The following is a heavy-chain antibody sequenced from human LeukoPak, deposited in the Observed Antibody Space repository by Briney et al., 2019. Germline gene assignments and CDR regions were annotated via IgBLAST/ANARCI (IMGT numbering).Heavy chain of an antibody. D-gene: IGHD1-1*01. V-gene: IGHV3-23*01. CDR3: AKGQELDDGVFDS. Sequence: GGSLRLSCTASGFTFSSLAMTWVRQAPGKGLEWVSTIRSNGDTTYNADSVKGRFTITRDNSKNTLYLELNSLRVEDTATFYCAKGQELDDGVFDSWGQGTMVTVSS. CDR2: IRSNGDTT. CDR1: GFTFSSLA. J-gene: IGHJ4*02.